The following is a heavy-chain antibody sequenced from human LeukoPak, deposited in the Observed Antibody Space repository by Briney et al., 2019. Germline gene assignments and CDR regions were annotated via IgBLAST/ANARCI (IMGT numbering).Heavy chain of an antibody. D-gene: IGHD2-21*01. CDR1: GGSISSYY. V-gene: IGHV4-4*07. Sequence: SETLSLTCTVSGGSISSYYWSWLRQPAGKGLEWIGRIYTSGSTNYNPSLKSRVTMSVDTSKNQFSLKLSSVTAADRAVYYCARNIPVSPKQAFDIWGQGTMVTVSS. CDR2: IYTSGST. CDR3: ARNIPVSPKQAFDI. J-gene: IGHJ3*02.